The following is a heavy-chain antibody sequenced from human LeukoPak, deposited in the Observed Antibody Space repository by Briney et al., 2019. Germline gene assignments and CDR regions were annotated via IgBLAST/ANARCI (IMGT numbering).Heavy chain of an antibody. CDR2: INHSGST. CDR1: GGSFSGYY. CDR3: ARSQGAFDI. V-gene: IGHV4-34*01. J-gene: IGHJ3*02. Sequence: SETLSLTCAVYGGSFSGYYWSWIRQPPGKGLEWIGEINHSGSTNYNPSLKSRVTISVDTSKNQFSLKLSSVTAAYTAVYYCARSQGAFDIWGQGTMVTVSS.